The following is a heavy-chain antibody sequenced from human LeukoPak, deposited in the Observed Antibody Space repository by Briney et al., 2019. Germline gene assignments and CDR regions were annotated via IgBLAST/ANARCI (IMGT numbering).Heavy chain of an antibody. CDR1: GFTFSSYW. V-gene: IGHV3-74*01. Sequence: GGSLRLSCAASGFTFSSYWMHWVRQAPGKGLVWVSRIKGDGRHTIYADSVKGRFTTSRDNAKNTLYLQMKSLRAEDTAVYYCVRDWDHYDFDSWGQGTLVTVSS. CDR3: VRDWDHYDFDS. CDR2: IKGDGRHT. J-gene: IGHJ5*01. D-gene: IGHD3-16*01.